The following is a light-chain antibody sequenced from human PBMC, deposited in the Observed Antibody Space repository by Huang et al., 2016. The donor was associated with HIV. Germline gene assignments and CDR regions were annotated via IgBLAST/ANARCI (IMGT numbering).Light chain of an antibody. J-gene: IGKJ4*01. Sequence: EIVLTQSPAILSLSPGERATLSCRASQSVSRYLACYQQKPGQAPRLLIYDASSRAPGIPARFSGTGSGTDFTLTISSLEPEDFAVYFCQQRSNWPPTITFGGGTKVEIK. CDR3: QQRSNWPPTIT. CDR2: DAS. CDR1: QSVSRY. V-gene: IGKV3-11*01.